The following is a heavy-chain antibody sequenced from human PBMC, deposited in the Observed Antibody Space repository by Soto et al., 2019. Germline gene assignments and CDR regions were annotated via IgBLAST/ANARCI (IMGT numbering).Heavy chain of an antibody. CDR2: IYYSGST. V-gene: IGHV4-39*01. D-gene: IGHD3-16*01. J-gene: IGHJ6*02. CDR3: ARHPYDYVWGSHLLYGMDV. Sequence: SETLSLTCTVFGGSISSSSYYWGWIRQPPGKGLEWIGSIYYSGSTYYNPSLKSRVTISVDTSKNQFSLKLSSVTAADTAVYYCARHPYDYVWGSHLLYGMDVWGQGTTVTVSS. CDR1: GGSISSSSYY.